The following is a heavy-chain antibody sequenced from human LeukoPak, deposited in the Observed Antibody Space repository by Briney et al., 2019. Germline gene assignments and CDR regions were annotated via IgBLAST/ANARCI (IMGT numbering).Heavy chain of an antibody. Sequence: ASVKVSCKVSGYTLTELSMHWVRQAPGKGLEWMGGFDPEDGETIYAQKFQGRVTITADKSTSTAYMELSSLRSEDTAVYYCARGGVVGWPIDYWGQGTLVTVSS. J-gene: IGHJ4*02. CDR3: ARGGVVGWPIDY. V-gene: IGHV1-24*01. CDR2: FDPEDGET. CDR1: GYTLTELS. D-gene: IGHD2-2*01.